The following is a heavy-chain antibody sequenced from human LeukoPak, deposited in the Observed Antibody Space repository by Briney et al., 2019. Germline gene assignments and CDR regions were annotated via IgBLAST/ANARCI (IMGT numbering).Heavy chain of an antibody. CDR2: IKPDGSEK. CDR3: ARVVGTDEGADY. Sequence: GGSLRLSCAAPGFTFRDYWMNWVRQAPGEGLGWVANIKPDGSEKRYVDSGKGRFTISRDNAKNSLYLQMNSLRAEDTAVYYCARVVGTDEGADYWGQGTLVTVSS. CDR1: GFTFRDYW. D-gene: IGHD1-7*01. J-gene: IGHJ4*02. V-gene: IGHV3-7*04.